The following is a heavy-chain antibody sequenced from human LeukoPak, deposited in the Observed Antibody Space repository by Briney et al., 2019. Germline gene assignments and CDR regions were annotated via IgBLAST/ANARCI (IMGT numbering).Heavy chain of an antibody. Sequence: PGGSLRLSCAASGFTFSSYEMNWVRQAPGKGLEWVSSIGSSGSYIYYADSLTGRFTISRDNAKNSLYLQMNSLRAEDTAMYYCARRATTERGHSYGLDFWGQGTLVTVSS. CDR2: IGSSGSYI. CDR3: ARRATTERGHSYGLDF. J-gene: IGHJ4*02. V-gene: IGHV3-21*01. D-gene: IGHD5-18*01. CDR1: GFTFSSYE.